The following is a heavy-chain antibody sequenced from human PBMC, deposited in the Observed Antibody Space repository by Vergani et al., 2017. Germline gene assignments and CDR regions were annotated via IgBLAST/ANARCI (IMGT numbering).Heavy chain of an antibody. CDR2: ISGSGGST. CDR3: AKEQVDDYVWGSCRPGFKWFDP. J-gene: IGHJ5*02. V-gene: IGHV3-23*01. CDR1: GFTFSSYA. Sequence: EVQLLESGGGLVQPGGSLRLSCAASGFTFSSYAMSWVRQAPGKGLEWVSAISGSGGSTYYADSVKGRFTLSRDNSKNTSYLQMNSLRAEDTAVYYGAKEQVDDYVWGSCRPGFKWFDPWGQGTLVTVSS. D-gene: IGHD3-16*02.